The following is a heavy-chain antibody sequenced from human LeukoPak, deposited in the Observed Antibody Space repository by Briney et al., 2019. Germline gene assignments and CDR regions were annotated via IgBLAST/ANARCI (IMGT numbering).Heavy chain of an antibody. J-gene: IGHJ6*03. D-gene: IGHD3-3*01. Sequence: GGSLRLSCAASGFTFSSYWMSWVRQAPGKGLEWVANIKQDGSEKYYVDSVKGRFTISRDNAKNSLYLQMNSLRAEDTAVYYCARERSYDFWSGYYYYYYYMDVWGKGTKVTVSS. CDR2: IKQDGSEK. V-gene: IGHV3-7*01. CDR1: GFTFSSYW. CDR3: ARERSYDFWSGYYYYYYYMDV.